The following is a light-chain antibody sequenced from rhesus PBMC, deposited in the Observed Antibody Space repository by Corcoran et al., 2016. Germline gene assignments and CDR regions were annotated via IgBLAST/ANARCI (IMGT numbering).Light chain of an antibody. CDR1: QAISIY. V-gene: IGKV1-22*01. CDR2: KAT. Sequence: DIQMTQSPSSLSASVGDKVTLSCRASQAISIYLAWYQQKPGKAPKVLIYKATNLQSGVTSRFSGSGSGTDFSLPVSSLQPEDFATYSCLQYFSSPWTFGQGTKVEIK. J-gene: IGKJ1*01. CDR3: LQYFSSPWT.